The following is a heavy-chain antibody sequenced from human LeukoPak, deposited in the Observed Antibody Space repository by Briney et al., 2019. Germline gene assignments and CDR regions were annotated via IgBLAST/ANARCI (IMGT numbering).Heavy chain of an antibody. CDR3: AGGYGATGITPGGSWFDP. CDR1: GGSISDYY. D-gene: IGHD1-1*01. V-gene: IGHV4-59*04. CDR2: IYHSGST. Sequence: SETLSLTCTVSGGSISDYYWSWIRQPPGKGLEWIGYIYHSGSTYYNPSLKSRVTISVDRSKNQFSLKLSSVTAADTAVYYCAGGYGATGITPGGSWFDPWGQGTLVTVSS. J-gene: IGHJ5*02.